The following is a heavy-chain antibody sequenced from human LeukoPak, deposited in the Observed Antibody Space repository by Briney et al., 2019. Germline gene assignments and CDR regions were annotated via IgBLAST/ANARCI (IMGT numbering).Heavy chain of an antibody. CDR1: GGTFSSYA. V-gene: IGHV1-69*04. CDR3: AREEMATTQNDY. Sequence: SVKVSCKASGGTFSSYAISWVRQAPGQGLEWMGRIIPILGIANYAQKFQGRVTITADKPTSTAYMELSSLRSEDTAVYYCAREEMATTQNDYWGQGTLVTVSS. CDR2: IIPILGIA. D-gene: IGHD5-24*01. J-gene: IGHJ4*02.